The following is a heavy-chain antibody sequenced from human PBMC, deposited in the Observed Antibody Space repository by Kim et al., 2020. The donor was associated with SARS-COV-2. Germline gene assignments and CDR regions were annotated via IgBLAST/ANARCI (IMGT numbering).Heavy chain of an antibody. V-gene: IGHV6-1*01. CDR1: GDSVSSNSAA. CDR3: ATWRFDH. J-gene: IGHJ4*02. CDR2: TYYRSKWKT. D-gene: IGHD3-3*01. Sequence: SQTLSLTCAISGDSVSSNSAAWNWIRHSPSRGLEFLGRTYYRSKWKTDYAVSVKGRITINPDTSKNQFSLQLNSVTPEDTAVYYCATWRFDHWGQGTVVTVSS.